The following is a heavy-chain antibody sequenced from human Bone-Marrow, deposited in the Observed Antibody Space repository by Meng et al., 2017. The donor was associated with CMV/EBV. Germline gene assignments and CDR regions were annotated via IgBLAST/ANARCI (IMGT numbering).Heavy chain of an antibody. J-gene: IGHJ4*02. CDR3: ARGKPGGPYYFDY. CDR2: LRYDGNNE. CDR1: GFNFSAYG. D-gene: IGHD2-8*02. V-gene: IGHV3-30*02. Sequence: GGSLRLSCAASGFNFSAYGMHWVRQAPGKGLEWVAFLRYDGNNEYYSESVRGRFTISRDNSKNTLYLQMHSLRAEDTAVYYCARGKPGGPYYFDYWGQGTLVTVSS.